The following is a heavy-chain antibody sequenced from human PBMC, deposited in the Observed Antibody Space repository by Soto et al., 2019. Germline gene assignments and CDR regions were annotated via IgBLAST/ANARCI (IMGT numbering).Heavy chain of an antibody. CDR3: ARRAWDSYYAIDV. V-gene: IGHV3-30*09. Sequence: VQLVESGGGEVQPGRSLRLSCAASGFTYTDFALHWVRQAPGKGLAWVAIISYDGSDKYYADAVKGRFAISRDNPKNTLYLEMNSLRPEDTAVYFCARRAWDSYYAIDVWGQGTTVTVFS. J-gene: IGHJ6*02. CDR1: GFTYTDFA. CDR2: ISYDGSDK. D-gene: IGHD3-22*01.